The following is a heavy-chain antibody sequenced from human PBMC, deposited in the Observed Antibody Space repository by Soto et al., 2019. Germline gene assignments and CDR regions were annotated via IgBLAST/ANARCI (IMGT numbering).Heavy chain of an antibody. CDR2: IYYGGST. D-gene: IGHD6-19*01. CDR1: GGSIRNNYVY. J-gene: IGHJ5*02. CDR3: ERPKTGHSVGSQFDP. V-gene: IGHV4-39*01. Sequence: TSETLSLTCAVSGGSIRNNYVYWGWIRQPPGKGLEWIGSIYYGGSTYYNPSLKSRVTISVDTSKNQFSLKLTSVTAADTAVYYCERPKTGHSVGSQFDPWGQGSLVTVSS.